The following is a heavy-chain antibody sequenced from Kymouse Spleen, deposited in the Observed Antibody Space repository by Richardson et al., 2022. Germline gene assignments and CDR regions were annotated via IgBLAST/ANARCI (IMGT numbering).Heavy chain of an antibody. CDR3: AVTIFGVVIMTTGSTP. CDR1: GFTFSSYA. CDR2: ISSNGGST. J-gene: IGHJ5*02. Sequence: EVQLVESGEGLVQPGGSLRLSCAASGFTFSSYAMHWVRQAPGKGLEYVSAISSNGGSTYYADSVKGRFTISRDNSKNTLYLQMGSLRAEDMAVYYCAVTIFGVVIMTTGSTPGAREPWSPSPQ. V-gene: IGHV3-64*02. D-gene: IGHD3-3*01.